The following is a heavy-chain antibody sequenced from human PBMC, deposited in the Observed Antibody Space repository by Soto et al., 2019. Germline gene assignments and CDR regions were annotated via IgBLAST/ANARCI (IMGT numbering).Heavy chain of an antibody. CDR3: ARSIRGPRRFNGMDV. CDR1: GFSLTIPGMC. V-gene: IGHV2-70*13. J-gene: IGHJ6*02. CDR2: IERDDDDK. Sequence: SGPTLVNPTATLTLTCTFSGFSLTIPGMCVSCIRQPPGKALEWLALIERDDDDKYYSTSLKTRLTISKDTRKNQVVLTMANMDPADTGTYYCARSIRGPRRFNGMDVWGQGTTVTVSS. D-gene: IGHD1-20*01.